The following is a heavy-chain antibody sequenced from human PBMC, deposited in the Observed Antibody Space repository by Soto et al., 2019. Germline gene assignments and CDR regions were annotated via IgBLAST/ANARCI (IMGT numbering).Heavy chain of an antibody. Sequence: QVQLQESGPGLVKPSQTLSLTCTVSGGSISSGGYYWSWIRQHPGKGLEWIGYIYYSGSTYYNPSLKSRVTISVDTSKNQFSLKLSSVTAADTAVYCCARVVTIFGVVITDNWFDPWGQGTLVTVSS. V-gene: IGHV4-31*03. CDR2: IYYSGST. J-gene: IGHJ5*02. CDR1: GGSISSGGYY. D-gene: IGHD3-3*01. CDR3: ARVVTIFGVVITDNWFDP.